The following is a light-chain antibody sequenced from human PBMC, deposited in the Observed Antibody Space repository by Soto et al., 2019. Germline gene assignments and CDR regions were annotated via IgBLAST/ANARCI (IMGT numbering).Light chain of an antibody. CDR1: QSVSNN. V-gene: IGKV3-15*01. J-gene: IGKJ3*01. Sequence: EIVLTQSPATLSVFPGEKATLSCRASQSVSNNLAWYHQKPGQAPRPLIYGASTRSTGVPARFSGSGSGTEFTLTISSLQSEDSAIYYCQQYSRWPFTFGPGTKVAIK. CDR3: QQYSRWPFT. CDR2: GAS.